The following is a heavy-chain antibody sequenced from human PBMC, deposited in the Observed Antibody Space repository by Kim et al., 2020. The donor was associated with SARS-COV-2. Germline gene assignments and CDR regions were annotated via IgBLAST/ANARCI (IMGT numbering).Heavy chain of an antibody. D-gene: IGHD6-13*01. Sequence: NPSLKSQVHISVDTSKNQFSLKLSSVTAADTAVYYCARRGRGIAAAGDFDYWGQGTLVTVSS. J-gene: IGHJ4*02. V-gene: IGHV4-39*01. CDR3: ARRGRGIAAAGDFDY.